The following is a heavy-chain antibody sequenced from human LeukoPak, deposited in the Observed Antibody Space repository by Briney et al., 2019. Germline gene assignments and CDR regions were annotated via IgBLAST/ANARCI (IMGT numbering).Heavy chain of an antibody. V-gene: IGHV4-39*01. J-gene: IGHJ4*02. Sequence: PSETLSLTCTVSGGSISSSTYYWGWMRQPPGKGLEWIGSIYYSGSTYYNPSLKRRVTIYVDTSKNQFSLKLSSVTAADTAVYYCARRSSGWYIDYWGQGTLVTVSS. CDR3: ARRSSGWYIDY. D-gene: IGHD6-19*01. CDR1: GGSISSSTYY. CDR2: IYYSGST.